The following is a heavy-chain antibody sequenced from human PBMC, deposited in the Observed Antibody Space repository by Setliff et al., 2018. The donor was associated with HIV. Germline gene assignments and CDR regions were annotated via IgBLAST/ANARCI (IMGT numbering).Heavy chain of an antibody. V-gene: IGHV3-20*04. CDR2: INWNGAIT. Sequence: GGSLRLSCAASGFTFEEVGVTWVRQRPGKGLEWVSGINWNGAITDYADSVKGRFTISRDNAKNSLHLQMNSLRAEDAAFYYCAREAYDVLTPHAHIDYWGQGVLVTVSS. CDR3: AREAYDVLTPHAHIDY. J-gene: IGHJ4*02. D-gene: IGHD3-9*01. CDR1: GFTFEEVG.